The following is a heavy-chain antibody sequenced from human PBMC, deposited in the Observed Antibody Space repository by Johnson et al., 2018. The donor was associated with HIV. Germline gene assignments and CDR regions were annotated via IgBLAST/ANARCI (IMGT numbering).Heavy chain of an antibody. CDR3: ARGDVVAFDI. D-gene: IGHD2-15*01. CDR2: VNPNGGST. J-gene: IGHJ3*02. Sequence: VQLVESGGGLAQPAWSPRLSCAASQFTFSSYYMNCVRQAPGNALELVGQVNPNGGSTFLIDSGKDRFNTSRDNAKNTLHLQMNSLRAEDTAVFHCARGDVVAFDIWGQGTMVTVSS. CDR1: QFTFSSYY. V-gene: IGHV3-25*03.